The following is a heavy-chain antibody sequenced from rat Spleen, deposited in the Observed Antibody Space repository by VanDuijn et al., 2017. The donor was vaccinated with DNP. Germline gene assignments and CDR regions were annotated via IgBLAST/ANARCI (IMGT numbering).Heavy chain of an antibody. CDR3: ATGVYGGYEDWFAY. D-gene: IGHD1-11*01. V-gene: IGHV5S10*01. Sequence: EVQLVESGGGLVQPGRSLKLSCAAAGVTFGDFNMAWVRQFPERGLEWVATILYDGGVTYYPDSVKGRFTISRDNAKSTLYLQMDSLRSEDTATYYCATGVYGGYEDWFAYWGQGTLVTVSS. CDR1: GVTFGDFN. J-gene: IGHJ3*01. CDR2: ILYDGGVT.